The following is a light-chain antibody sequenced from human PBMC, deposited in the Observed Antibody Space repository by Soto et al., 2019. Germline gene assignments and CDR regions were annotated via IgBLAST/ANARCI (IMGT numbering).Light chain of an antibody. V-gene: IGLV2-8*01. CDR3: GSYGGSNTWV. CDR2: EVT. J-gene: IGLJ3*02. Sequence: QSALTQPPSASGSPGQSVTISCTGTSSYVGGYNYVSWYQQHPGKGPKLAIYEVTKRPSGVPDRFSGSKSGNTASLTVSGLQAADDADYYCGSYGGSNTWVFGGGTKLTVL. CDR1: SSYVGGYNY.